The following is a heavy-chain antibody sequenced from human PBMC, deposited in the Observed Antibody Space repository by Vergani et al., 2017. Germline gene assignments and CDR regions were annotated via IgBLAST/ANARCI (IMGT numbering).Heavy chain of an antibody. Sequence: QVQLVQSGAEVKKPGASVKVSCKASGYTFTSYAMHWVRQAPGQRLEWMGWINAGNGNTKYSQKFQGRVTITRDTSASTAYMELSSLRSEDTAVYYCARETLRDFWSGYSIYYYYYMDVWGKGTTVTVSS. V-gene: IGHV1-3*01. CDR3: ARETLRDFWSGYSIYYYYYMDV. CDR2: INAGNGNT. J-gene: IGHJ6*03. CDR1: GYTFTSYA. D-gene: IGHD3-3*01.